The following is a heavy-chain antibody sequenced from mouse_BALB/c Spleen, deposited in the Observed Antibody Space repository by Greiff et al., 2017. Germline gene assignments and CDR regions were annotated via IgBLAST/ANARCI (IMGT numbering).Heavy chain of an antibody. CDR2: INPDSSTI. V-gene: IGHV4-1*02. Sequence: EVKLLESGGGLVQPGGSLKLSCAASGFAFSSYWMRWVRQAPGKGLEWIGEINPDSSTINYTPYLKDKFIISRDNAKNTLYLQMSKVRSEATTVCYCGSALVRLPAYWGQGTLVTVSA. CDR3: GSALVRLPAY. CDR1: GFAFSSYW. D-gene: IGHD3-2*02. J-gene: IGHJ3*01.